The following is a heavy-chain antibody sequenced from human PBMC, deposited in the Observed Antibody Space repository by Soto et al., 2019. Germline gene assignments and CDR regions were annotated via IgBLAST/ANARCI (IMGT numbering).Heavy chain of an antibody. CDR2: IYYSGST. D-gene: IGHD6-6*01. Sequence: SETLSLTCTVSGGSISSSSSYWGWIRQPPGKGLEWIGSIYYSGSTYYNPSLKSRVTISINTSKNQMSLDLSSVTAADTAVYYCARNSGPYASSWFDAWGQGTLVTVSS. CDR1: GGSISSSSSY. CDR3: ARNSGPYASSWFDA. J-gene: IGHJ5*02. V-gene: IGHV4-39*01.